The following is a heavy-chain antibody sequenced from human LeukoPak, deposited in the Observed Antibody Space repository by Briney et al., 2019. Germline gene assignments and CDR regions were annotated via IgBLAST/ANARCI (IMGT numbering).Heavy chain of an antibody. CDR3: ARHLLPGYYGMDV. Sequence: GESLKISCKGSGYSFTSYWIGWVRQMPGEGLEWMGIIYPGDSDTRYSPSFQGQVTISADKSISTAYLQWSSLKASDTAMYYCARHLLPGYYGMDVWGKGTTVTVSS. D-gene: IGHD2-21*01. J-gene: IGHJ6*04. CDR1: GYSFTSYW. CDR2: IYPGDSDT. V-gene: IGHV5-51*01.